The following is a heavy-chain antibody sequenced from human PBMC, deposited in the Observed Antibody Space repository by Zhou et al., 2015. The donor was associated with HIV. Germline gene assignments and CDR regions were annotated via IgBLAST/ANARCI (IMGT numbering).Heavy chain of an antibody. CDR3: ARDRREITTEIRAGRQTQ. V-gene: IGHV1-2*02. J-gene: IGHJ4*02. D-gene: IGHD3-10*01. CDR2: INPNSGAT. Sequence: QVQLVQSGAEVKKPGASVKVSCKASGYTFTGYSIQWMRQAPGQGPLWMGWINPNSGATKYAENFKGRVTLTRDTSINTTYMELRTLRSDDTAIYFCARDRREITTEIRAGRQTQWGQGTLVHRLL. CDR1: GYTFTGYS.